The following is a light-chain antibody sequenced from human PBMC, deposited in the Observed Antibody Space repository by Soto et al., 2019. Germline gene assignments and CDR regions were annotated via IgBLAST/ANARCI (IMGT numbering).Light chain of an antibody. CDR1: QSVDSY. Sequence: DIQMTQSPSSLSASVGDRVTITCRASQSVDSYLNWYQQKPGKAPNLLIYSASRLKSGVPSRFSGSGSGTEFTLTISSLQPEDFATYYCQQSDSGLTFGGGTKVEIK. CDR3: QQSDSGLT. CDR2: SAS. J-gene: IGKJ4*01. V-gene: IGKV1-39*01.